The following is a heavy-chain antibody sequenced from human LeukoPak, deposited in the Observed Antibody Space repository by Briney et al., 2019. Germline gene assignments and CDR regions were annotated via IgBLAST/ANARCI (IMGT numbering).Heavy chain of an antibody. CDR3: ARHGEELTAPDFDY. Sequence: SETLSLTCTVSGGSISSSSYYWGWIRQPPGKGLEWIGSIYYSGSTYYNPSLKSRVTISVDTSKNQFSLKLSSVTAADTAVYYRARHGEELTAPDFDYWGQGTLVTVSS. CDR2: IYYSGST. J-gene: IGHJ4*02. D-gene: IGHD1-7*01. V-gene: IGHV4-39*01. CDR1: GGSISSSSYY.